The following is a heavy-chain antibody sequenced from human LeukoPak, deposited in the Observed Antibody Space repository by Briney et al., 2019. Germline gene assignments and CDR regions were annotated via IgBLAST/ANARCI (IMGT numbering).Heavy chain of an antibody. D-gene: IGHD5-24*01. CDR2: ISYDGSNK. CDR3: AKGLEMATIWGAFDY. CDR1: GFTFSSYG. V-gene: IGHV3-30*18. J-gene: IGHJ4*02. Sequence: PGGSLRLSCAASGFTFSSYGMHWVRQAPGKGLEWVAVISYDGSNKYYADSVKGRFTISRDNSKNTLYLQMNSLRAEDTAVYYCAKGLEMATIWGAFDYWGQGTLVTVSS.